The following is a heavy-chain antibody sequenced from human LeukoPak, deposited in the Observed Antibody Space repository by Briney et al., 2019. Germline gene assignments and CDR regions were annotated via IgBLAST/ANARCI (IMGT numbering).Heavy chain of an antibody. CDR1: GYTFTGYY. V-gene: IGHV1-2*02. J-gene: IGHJ4*02. CDR2: INPNSGGS. D-gene: IGHD6-13*01. CDR3: ARSGGGGSWYDLDY. Sequence: ASVKVSCKASGYTFTGYYIHWVRQAPGQGLEWMGWINPNSGGSNYVQQFQGRVTLTRDLSITTAYMELSSLRVDDTAVYYCARSGGGGSWYDLDYWGQGALVTVS.